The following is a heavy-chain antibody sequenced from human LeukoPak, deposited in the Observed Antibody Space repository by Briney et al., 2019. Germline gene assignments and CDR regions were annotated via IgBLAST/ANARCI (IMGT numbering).Heavy chain of an antibody. V-gene: IGHV4-30-2*01. D-gene: IGHD3-22*01. CDR1: GVSISSGGYS. J-gene: IGHJ5*02. CDR3: ARGNDSSGYPNWFDP. Sequence: SQTLSLTCAVSGVSISSGGYSWSWIRQPPGKGLEWIGYIYHSGSTYYNPSLKSRVTISVDRSRNQFSLKLSSVTAADTAVYYCARGNDSSGYPNWFDPWGQGTLVTVSS. CDR2: IYHSGST.